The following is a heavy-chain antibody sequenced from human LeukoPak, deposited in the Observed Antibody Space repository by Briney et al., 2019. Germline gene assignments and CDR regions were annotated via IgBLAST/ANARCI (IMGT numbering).Heavy chain of an antibody. J-gene: IGHJ4*02. CDR2: IYPGDSDT. CDR3: ARRLPTRGLFDY. V-gene: IGHV5-51*01. CDR1: GYSFTSYW. D-gene: IGHD3-10*01. Sequence: GESLKISCKGSGYSFTSYWIGWVRQMPGKGQEWMGNIYPGDSDTRYSPSFQGQVTFSADKSISTAYLQWSSLKASDTAIYYCARRLPTRGLFDYWGQGTLVTVSS.